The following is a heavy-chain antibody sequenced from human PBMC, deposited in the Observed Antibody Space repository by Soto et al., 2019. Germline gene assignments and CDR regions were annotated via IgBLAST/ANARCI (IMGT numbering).Heavy chain of an antibody. CDR1: GVSISSHGYF. Sequence: QLQLQESGPGLVQPSETLSLTCTVSGVSISSHGYFWGWIRQPPGKGLEWIGMISYSGSTFYSPSLKSRVTISADTSKNPLSLRLSSVTAADTAVFPRMDYNGGWKNWGQGTVVTVSS. CDR3: MDYNGGWKN. CDR2: ISYSGST. D-gene: IGHD2-8*01. V-gene: IGHV4-39*01. J-gene: IGHJ4*02.